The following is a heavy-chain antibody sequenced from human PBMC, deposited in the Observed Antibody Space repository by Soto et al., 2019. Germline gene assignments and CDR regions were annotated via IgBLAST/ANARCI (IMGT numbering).Heavy chain of an antibody. CDR3: ARDSVVAATPWFDP. J-gene: IGHJ5*02. D-gene: IGHD2-15*01. V-gene: IGHV3-30-3*01. CDR2: ISYDGSNK. Sequence: QVQLVESGGGVVQTGRSLRLSCAASGFTFSSYAMHWVRQAPGKGLEWVAVISYDGSNKYYADSVKGRFTISRDNSKNTLYLQMNSLRAEDTAVYYCARDSVVAATPWFDPWGQGTLVTVSS. CDR1: GFTFSSYA.